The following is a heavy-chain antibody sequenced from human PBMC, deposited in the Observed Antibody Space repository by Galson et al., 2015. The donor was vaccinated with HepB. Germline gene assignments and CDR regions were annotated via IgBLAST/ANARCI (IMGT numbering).Heavy chain of an antibody. V-gene: IGHV3-48*01. CDR1: GFTFSSYS. Sequence: SLRLSCAASGFTFSSYSMNWVRQAPGKGLEWVSYISSSSSTIYYADSVKGRFTISRDNAKNSLYLQMNSLRAEDTAVYYCAIPAGEVRYFDWFRNWGQGTLVTVSS. D-gene: IGHD3-9*01. CDR2: ISSSSSTI. CDR3: AIPAGEVRYFDWFRN. J-gene: IGHJ4*02.